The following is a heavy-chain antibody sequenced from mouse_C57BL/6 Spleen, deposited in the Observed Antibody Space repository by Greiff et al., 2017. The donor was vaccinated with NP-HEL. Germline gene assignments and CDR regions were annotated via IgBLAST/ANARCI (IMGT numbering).Heavy chain of an antibody. CDR2: IDPENGDT. CDR1: GFNIKDDY. Sequence: EVKLMESGAELVRPGASVKLSCTASGFNIKDDYMHWVKQRPEQGLEWIGWIDPENGDTEYASKFQGKATITADTSSNTAYLQLSSLTSEDTAVYYCTRITTVVDFAYWGQGTLVTVSA. J-gene: IGHJ3*01. D-gene: IGHD1-1*01. CDR3: TRITTVVDFAY. V-gene: IGHV14-4*01.